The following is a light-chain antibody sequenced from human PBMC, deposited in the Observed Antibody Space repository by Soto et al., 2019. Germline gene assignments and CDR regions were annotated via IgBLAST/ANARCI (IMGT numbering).Light chain of an antibody. Sequence: EIVLTQSPGTLSLSPGERATLSCWASQSVSGSYLAWYQQKPGQAPRLLIYDASSRATGIPDRFSGSGSGTDFTLNISRLEPEDFAVYYCQQYGTSPPITFGQGTRLEIK. CDR1: QSVSGSY. CDR2: DAS. V-gene: IGKV3-20*01. CDR3: QQYGTSPPIT. J-gene: IGKJ5*01.